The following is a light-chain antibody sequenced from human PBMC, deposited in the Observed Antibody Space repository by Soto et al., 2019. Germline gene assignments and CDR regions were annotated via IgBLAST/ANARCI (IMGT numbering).Light chain of an antibody. V-gene: IGKV3-20*01. Sequence: EIVLTQSPGTLSLSPGERATLSCRASQSVNSAYVAWYQQNPGQAPRVLIYGASTRATGIPHRFSGSGSATDFGITICRLEPEVSAIYYCQLYGSSHSWAFGNGNKVEIK. J-gene: IGKJ1*01. CDR3: QLYGSSHSWA. CDR2: GAS. CDR1: QSVNSAY.